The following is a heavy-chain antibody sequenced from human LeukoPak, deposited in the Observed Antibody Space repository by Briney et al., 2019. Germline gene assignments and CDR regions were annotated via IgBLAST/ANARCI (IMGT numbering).Heavy chain of an antibody. Sequence: PSETLSLTCTVSGGSISSDYWSWIRQPPGKGLEWIGEMYYSGRTNYNPSLKSRVTISVDTSKNQFSLKLSSVTAADTAVYYCARGGWSSYSYMDVWGKGTTVTVSS. CDR3: ARGGWSSYSYMDV. CDR1: GGSISSDY. D-gene: IGHD2-8*01. V-gene: IGHV4-59*01. J-gene: IGHJ6*03. CDR2: MYYSGRT.